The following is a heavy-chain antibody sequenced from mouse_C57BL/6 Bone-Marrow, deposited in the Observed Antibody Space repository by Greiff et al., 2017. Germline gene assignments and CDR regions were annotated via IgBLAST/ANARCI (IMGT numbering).Heavy chain of an antibody. CDR2: IYPGNSDT. J-gene: IGHJ3*01. CDR3: TRSYYSNYVGFAY. Sequence: EVQLQESGTVLARPGASVKMSCKTSGYTFTSYWMHWVKQRPGQGLEWIGAIYPGNSDTSYNQKFKGKAKLTAVTSASTAYMELSSLTNEDSAVYYFTRSYYSNYVGFAYWGQGTLVTVSA. CDR1: GYTFTSYW. V-gene: IGHV1-5*01. D-gene: IGHD2-5*01.